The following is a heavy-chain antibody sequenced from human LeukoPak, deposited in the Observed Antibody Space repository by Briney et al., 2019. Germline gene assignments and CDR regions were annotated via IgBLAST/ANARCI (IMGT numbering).Heavy chain of an antibody. J-gene: IGHJ4*02. CDR1: GFTFSSYA. CDR3: ARDPGIAAAGTVGYFDS. CDR2: IKQEGSAR. D-gene: IGHD6-13*01. V-gene: IGHV3-7*01. Sequence: GGSLRLSCAASGFTFSSYAMSWVRQTPGKGLEWVANIKQEGSARYYVDSVTGRFTISRDNAMNSLYLQMNSLRVEDTAVYYCARDPGIAAAGTVGYFDSWGQGILVTVSS.